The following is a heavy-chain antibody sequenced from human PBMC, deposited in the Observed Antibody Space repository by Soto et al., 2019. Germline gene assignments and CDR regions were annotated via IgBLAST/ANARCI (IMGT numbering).Heavy chain of an antibody. CDR2: IYYSGST. CDR1: GGSISSYY. D-gene: IGHD3-10*01. J-gene: IGHJ6*02. V-gene: IGHV4-59*01. Sequence: SETLSLTCTVSGGSISSYYWSWIRQPPGKGLEWIGYIYYSGSTNYNPSLKSRATISVDTSKNQFSLKLSSVTAADTAVYYCARDRVTRITMVRGVITPGAYYYYYGMDVWGQGTTVTVSS. CDR3: ARDRVTRITMVRGVITPGAYYYYYGMDV.